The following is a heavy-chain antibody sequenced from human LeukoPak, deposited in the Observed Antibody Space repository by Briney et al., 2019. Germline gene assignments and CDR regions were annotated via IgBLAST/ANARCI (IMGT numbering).Heavy chain of an antibody. Sequence: SETLSLTCTVSGGSISSYYLSWIRQPPGKGLEWIGYIYYSGGTNYNPSLKSRVTISPDTSKNQFSLKLSSVTAADTAVYYCARGGNSLLHYFDYWGQGTQVTVSS. J-gene: IGHJ4*02. CDR1: GGSISSYY. V-gene: IGHV4-59*08. D-gene: IGHD4-23*01. CDR3: ARGGNSLLHYFDY. CDR2: IYYSGGT.